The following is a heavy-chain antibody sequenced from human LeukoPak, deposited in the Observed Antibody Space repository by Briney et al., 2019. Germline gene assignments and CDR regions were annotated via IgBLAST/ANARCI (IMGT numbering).Heavy chain of an antibody. J-gene: IGHJ6*02. CDR3: ARGGYSSAPLGMDV. Sequence: SVKVPCTASVGTFSSYAISWVRQAPGQGLEWMGRIIPILGIANYAQKFQGRVTITADKSTSTAYMELSSLRSEDTAVYYCARGGYSSAPLGMDVWGQGTTVTVSS. CDR1: VGTFSSYA. CDR2: IIPILGIA. D-gene: IGHD6-19*01. V-gene: IGHV1-69*04.